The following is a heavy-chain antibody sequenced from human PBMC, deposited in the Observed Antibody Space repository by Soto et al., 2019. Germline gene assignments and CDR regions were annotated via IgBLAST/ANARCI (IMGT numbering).Heavy chain of an antibody. D-gene: IGHD6-13*01. Sequence: QVQLVQSGAEVKKPGSSVKVSCKASGGTFSNYAISWVRQAPGQGLEWMGGIIPIFGTTNYAQRFQGRVTIPAHESXSTAYMELSSLRSEDTAVYYCARVSSSWYKDYFDYWGQGTLVTVSS. CDR3: ARVSSSWYKDYFDY. J-gene: IGHJ4*02. V-gene: IGHV1-69*12. CDR2: IIPIFGTT. CDR1: GGTFSNYA.